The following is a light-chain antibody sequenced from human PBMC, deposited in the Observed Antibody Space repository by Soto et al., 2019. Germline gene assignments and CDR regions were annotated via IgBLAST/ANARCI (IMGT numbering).Light chain of an antibody. CDR1: QSISSNF. J-gene: IGKJ5*01. CDR2: ATS. CDR3: QQYSKWPIT. Sequence: EIVLAQSPGTLSLSRGQRATLSCRASQSISSNFLAWYQQKPGQAPRLLIYATSSRATGIPGRFSGSGSGTDFTLTISRLEPEDFAVYYCQQYSKWPITFGQGTRLEIK. V-gene: IGKV3-20*01.